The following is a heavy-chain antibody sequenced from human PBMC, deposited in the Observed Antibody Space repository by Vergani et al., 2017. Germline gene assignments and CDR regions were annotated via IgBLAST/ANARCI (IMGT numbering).Heavy chain of an antibody. CDR2: ISGSGGST. D-gene: IGHD3-22*01. V-gene: IGHV3-23*01. CDR3: AKTDMGYDDSSGYYPPAYFQH. J-gene: IGHJ1*01. Sequence: EVQLLESGGGLVQPGGSLRLSCAASGFTFSSYAMSWVRQAPGKGLEWVSAISGSGGSTYYADSVKGRFTISSDNSKNPLYLQMNSLRAEDTAVYYCAKTDMGYDDSSGYYPPAYFQHWGQGTLVTVSS. CDR1: GFTFSSYA.